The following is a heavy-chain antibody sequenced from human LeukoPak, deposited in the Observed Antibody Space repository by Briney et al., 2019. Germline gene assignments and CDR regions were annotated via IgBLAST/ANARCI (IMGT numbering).Heavy chain of an antibody. Sequence: SETLSLTCTVSGGSISSYYWSWIRQPPGKGLEWIGYIYYSGSTNYNPSLKSRVTISVDTSENHFSLKLSSVTAADTAVYYCARESYYYESSGYYPYYFDYWGQGILVTVPP. CDR2: IYYSGST. J-gene: IGHJ4*02. D-gene: IGHD3-22*01. CDR3: ARESYYYESSGYYPYYFDY. CDR1: GGSISSYY. V-gene: IGHV4-59*01.